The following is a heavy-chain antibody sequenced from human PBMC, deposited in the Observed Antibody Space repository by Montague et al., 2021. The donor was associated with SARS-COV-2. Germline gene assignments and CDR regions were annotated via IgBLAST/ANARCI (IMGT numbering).Heavy chain of an antibody. CDR1: DGSVSAYS. J-gene: IGHJ6*02. Sequence: SETLSLTCDFSDGSVSAYSWSWVRQLPGKGLEWIGQVDRSGTAHYSPSLQSRLTLSVDTSNNQVSLNLTSVTATDTATYYCARGRDSGTYFGTKYYFQYGLDVWGQGTTVTVS. V-gene: IGHV4-34*01. CDR3: ARGRDSGTYFGTKYYFQYGLDV. CDR2: VDRSGTA. D-gene: IGHD3-10*01.